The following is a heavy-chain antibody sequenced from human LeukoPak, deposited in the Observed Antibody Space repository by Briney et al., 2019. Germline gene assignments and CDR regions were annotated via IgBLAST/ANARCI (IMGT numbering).Heavy chain of an antibody. V-gene: IGHV4-34*01. CDR3: ARVLAAAGNNWFDP. J-gene: IGHJ5*02. CDR2: VNESGGT. CDR1: IDSFSNYH. Sequence: PSETLSLTCAVYIDSFSNYHWNWIRQTPAKGLEWIGEVNESGGTNISPSLRSRVILSVDTSKNQFSLKLSSVTAADTAVYYCARVLAAAGNNWFDPWGQGTLVTVSS. D-gene: IGHD6-13*01.